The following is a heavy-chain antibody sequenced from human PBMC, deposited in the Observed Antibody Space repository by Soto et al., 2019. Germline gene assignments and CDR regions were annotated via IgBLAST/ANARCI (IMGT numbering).Heavy chain of an antibody. CDR2: ISGSGGST. V-gene: IGHV3-23*01. CDR3: AKVMVRGAIAPLDY. CDR1: GITFSSYA. J-gene: IGHJ4*02. Sequence: EVQLLESGGGLVQPGGSLSLSCAASGITFSSYAMSWVRQAPGKGLEWVSAISGSGGSTYYADSVKGRFTISRENSKNTLYLQMNSLRAEDTAVYYCAKVMVRGAIAPLDYWGQGTLVTVSS. D-gene: IGHD3-10*01.